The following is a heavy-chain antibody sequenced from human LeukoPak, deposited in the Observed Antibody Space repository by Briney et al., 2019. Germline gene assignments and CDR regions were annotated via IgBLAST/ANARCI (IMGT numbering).Heavy chain of an antibody. J-gene: IGHJ5*02. Sequence: SVKVSCKASGGTFSSYAISWVRQAPGQGLEWMGGIIPIFGTANYAQKFQGRVTITADESTSTAYMELSSLRSEDTAVYYCAGFTGYSSGWYIYWFDPWGQGTLVTVSS. CDR3: AGFTGYSSGWYIYWFDP. V-gene: IGHV1-69*13. CDR2: IIPIFGTA. CDR1: GGTFSSYA. D-gene: IGHD6-19*01.